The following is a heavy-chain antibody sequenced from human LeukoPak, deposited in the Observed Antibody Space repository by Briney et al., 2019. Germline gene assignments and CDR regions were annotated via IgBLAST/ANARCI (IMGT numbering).Heavy chain of an antibody. Sequence: PGGSLRLSCAASGFTFSDYYMSWIRQAPGKGLEYISYISTGDTTIYYADSVKGRFTISRDNAKNSLYLQMNSLRAEDTAVYYCARDRSGSYHWGQGTLVTVSS. J-gene: IGHJ5*02. D-gene: IGHD1-26*01. V-gene: IGHV3-11*01. CDR3: ARDRSGSYH. CDR2: ISTGDTTI. CDR1: GFTFSDYY.